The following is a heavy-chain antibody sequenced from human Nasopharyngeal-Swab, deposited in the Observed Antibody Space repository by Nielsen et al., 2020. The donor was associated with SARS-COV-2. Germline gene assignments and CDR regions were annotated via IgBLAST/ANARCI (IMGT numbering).Heavy chain of an antibody. CDR2: ISASGTTI. D-gene: IGHD3-22*01. CDR3: TKWILLSAWFDP. V-gene: IGHV3-23*01. Sequence: WLRQPPGKGLEWVSSISASGTTISYADPVKGRFTISRDNAKNTVYLQMNSLRAEDTAVYYCTKWILLSAWFDPWGQGTLVTVSS. J-gene: IGHJ5*02.